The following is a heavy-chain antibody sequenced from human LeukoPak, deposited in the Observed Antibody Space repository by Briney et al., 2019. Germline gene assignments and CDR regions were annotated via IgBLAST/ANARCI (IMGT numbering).Heavy chain of an antibody. D-gene: IGHD1-26*01. V-gene: IGHV3-66*02. CDR2: IYSGGST. Sequence: GGFLRLSCAASGFTASSNYVSWVRQAPGKGLEWVSVIYSGGSTFYAESVKGRFTISRDNSKNTLYLQMNSLTTEDTAVYYCARRMGGTLDAFDIWGQGTMVTVSS. CDR1: GFTASSNY. CDR3: ARRMGGTLDAFDI. J-gene: IGHJ3*02.